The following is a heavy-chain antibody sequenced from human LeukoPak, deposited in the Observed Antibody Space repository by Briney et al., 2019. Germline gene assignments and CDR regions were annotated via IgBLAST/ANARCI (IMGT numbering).Heavy chain of an antibody. Sequence: ASVKVSCKASGYTFNRYGISWVRQAPGHGLEWMGWISAYNGNTKNAQNLQGRVTMTTDTSTTTAYMELRSLRSDDTAVYHCARGHSTSWPEYFQHWGQGTLVTVSS. D-gene: IGHD6-13*01. J-gene: IGHJ1*01. CDR3: ARGHSTSWPEYFQH. CDR2: ISAYNGNT. CDR1: GYTFNRYG. V-gene: IGHV1-18*01.